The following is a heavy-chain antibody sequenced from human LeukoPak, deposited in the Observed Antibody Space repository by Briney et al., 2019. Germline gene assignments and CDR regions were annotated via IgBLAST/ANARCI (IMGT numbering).Heavy chain of an antibody. V-gene: IGHV3-48*01. CDR1: GFTFSSYS. CDR2: ISSSSSTI. Sequence: GGSLRLSYAASGFTFSSYSMNWVRQAPGKGLEWVSYISSSSSTIYYADSVKGRFTISRDNAKNSLYLQMNSLRAEDTAVYYCARVMSMVRGVIDYWGQGTLVTVSS. J-gene: IGHJ4*02. D-gene: IGHD3-10*01. CDR3: ARVMSMVRGVIDY.